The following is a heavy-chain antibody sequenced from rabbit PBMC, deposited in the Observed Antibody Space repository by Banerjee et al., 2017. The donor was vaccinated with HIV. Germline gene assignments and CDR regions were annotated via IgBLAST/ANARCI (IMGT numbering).Heavy chain of an antibody. Sequence: EEFGGDLVKPEGSLTLTCTASGFSFSSSYWICWVRQAPGKGLELIACIYTSSGRTYYASWAKGRFTISKASSTTVTLLMTSLTAADTATYFCARYYTGVDGSYTYAALWGQGTLVTVS. CDR3: ARYYTGVDGSYTYAAL. CDR1: GFSFSSSYW. V-gene: IGHV1S45*01. CDR2: IYTSSGRT. J-gene: IGHJ2*01. D-gene: IGHD6-1*01.